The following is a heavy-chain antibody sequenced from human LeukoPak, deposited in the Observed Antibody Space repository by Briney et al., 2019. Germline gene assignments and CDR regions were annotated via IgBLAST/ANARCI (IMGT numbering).Heavy chain of an antibody. V-gene: IGHV4-31*03. CDR3: ARVPPLVGRPFDS. J-gene: IGHJ5*01. Sequence: PSQTLSLTCTVSGGSVSSGDHYWSWIRQHRERGLEWIGYISYRGSTYHSSSLRSRVSISIDASNNQFSLKLTSAAAADTAVYDCARVPPLVGRPFDSWGQGTLVTVSS. D-gene: IGHD2-15*01. CDR1: GGSVSSGDHY. CDR2: ISYRGST.